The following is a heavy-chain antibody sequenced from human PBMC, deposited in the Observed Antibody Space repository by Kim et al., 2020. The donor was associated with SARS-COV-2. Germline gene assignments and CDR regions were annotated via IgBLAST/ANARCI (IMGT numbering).Heavy chain of an antibody. CDR3: ARDPLIVPAAIWDGGYYGMDV. CDR1: GGSISSSSYY. D-gene: IGHD2-2*01. V-gene: IGHV4-39*07. CDR2: IYYSGST. J-gene: IGHJ6*02. Sequence: SETLSLTCTVSGGSISSSSYYWGWIRQPPGKGLEWIGRIYYSGSTYYNPSLKSRVTISVDTSKNQFSLKLSSVTAADTAVYYCARDPLIVPAAIWDGGYYGMDVWGQGTAVTVSS.